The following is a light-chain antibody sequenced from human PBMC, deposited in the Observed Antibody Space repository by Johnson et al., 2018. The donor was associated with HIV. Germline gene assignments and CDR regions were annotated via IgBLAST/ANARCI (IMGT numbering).Light chain of an antibody. J-gene: IGLJ1*01. Sequence: QSVLTQPPSVSAAPGQKVTISCSGSSSNIGNSYVCWYQQLPGTAPKLLIYENDKRPSGIPDRFSGSKSGTSATLGITGLQTGDEADYYCGTWDNSLNTGAVFGPGTKVTVL. CDR3: GTWDNSLNTGAV. CDR2: END. V-gene: IGLV1-51*02. CDR1: SSNIGNSY.